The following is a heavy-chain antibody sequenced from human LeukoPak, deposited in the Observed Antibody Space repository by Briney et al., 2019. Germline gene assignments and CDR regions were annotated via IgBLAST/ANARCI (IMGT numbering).Heavy chain of an antibody. CDR2: INHSGST. V-gene: IGHV4-34*01. D-gene: IGHD2-15*01. CDR1: GGSFSGYY. CDR3: ARGRTRYCSGGSCYPGRYMDV. Sequence: SETLSLTCAVYGGSFSGYYWSWIRQPPGKGLEWIGEINHSGSTNYNPSLKSRVTISVDTSKNQFSLKLSSVTAADTAVYYCARGRTRYCSGGSCYPGRYMDVWGKGTTVTIPS. J-gene: IGHJ6*03.